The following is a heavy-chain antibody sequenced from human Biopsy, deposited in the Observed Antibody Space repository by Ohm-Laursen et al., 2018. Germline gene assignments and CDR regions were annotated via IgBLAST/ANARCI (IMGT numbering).Heavy chain of an antibody. J-gene: IGHJ3*02. Sequence: SETLSLTCTVSGGSLRSHYWRWIRQPSGKGLEWIGRISSSGSTNYNPSLKSRVTLSMDTSKRQFSLKLSFVTAADTAVYYCARWTPEYDSSRYYLDAFDIWGQGTKVTVSS. CDR3: ARWTPEYDSSRYYLDAFDI. D-gene: IGHD3-22*01. CDR2: ISSSGST. CDR1: GGSLRSHY. V-gene: IGHV4-4*07.